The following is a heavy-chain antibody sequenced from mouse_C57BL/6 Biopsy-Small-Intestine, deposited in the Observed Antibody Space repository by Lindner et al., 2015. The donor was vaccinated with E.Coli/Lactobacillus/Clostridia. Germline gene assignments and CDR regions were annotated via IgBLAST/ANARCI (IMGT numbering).Heavy chain of an antibody. J-gene: IGHJ4*01. Sequence: VQLQESGAELAKPGASVKLSCKASGYTFTSYWMHWVKQRPGQGLEWIGYINPSSGYTEYNEKFKGKATLTSDTSSSTAYMQLSSLTSEDSAVYFCARSDYYGSSGEMDYWGQGTSVTVSS. V-gene: IGHV1-7*01. D-gene: IGHD1-1*01. CDR1: GYTFTSYW. CDR2: INPSSGYT. CDR3: ARSDYYGSSGEMDY.